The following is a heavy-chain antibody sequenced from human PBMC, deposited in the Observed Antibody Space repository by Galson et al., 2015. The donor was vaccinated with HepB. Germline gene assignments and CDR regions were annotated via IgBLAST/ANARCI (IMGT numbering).Heavy chain of an antibody. CDR3: ASTRYGSSGYYRNDDDAFDI. V-gene: IGHV1-24*01. CDR1: GYTLTELS. CDR2: FDPEDGET. D-gene: IGHD3-22*01. Sequence: SVKVSCKVSGYTLTELSMHWVRQAPGKGLEWMGGFDPEDGETIYAQKFQGRVTMTEDTSTDTAYMELSSLRSEDTAVYYCASTRYGSSGYYRNDDDAFDIWGQGTMVTVSS. J-gene: IGHJ3*02.